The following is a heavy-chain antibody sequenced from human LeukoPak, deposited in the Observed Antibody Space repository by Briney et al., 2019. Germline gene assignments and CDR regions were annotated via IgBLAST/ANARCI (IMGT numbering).Heavy chain of an antibody. V-gene: IGHV3-48*01. D-gene: IGHD3-10*01. J-gene: IGHJ4*02. CDR2: ISMSSSTI. CDR1: GVTFSSYS. CDR3: ARGHGSGSYYPDY. Sequence: PGGSLRLSCAASGVTFSSYSMNWVRQAPGKGLEWVSYISMSSSTIYYADSVKGRFTISRDNAKNSLYLQMNSLRAEDTAVYSCARGHGSGSYYPDYWGQGTLVTVSS.